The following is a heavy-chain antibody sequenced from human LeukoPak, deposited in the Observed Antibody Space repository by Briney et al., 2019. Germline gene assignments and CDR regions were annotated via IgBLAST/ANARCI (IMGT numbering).Heavy chain of an antibody. Sequence: GESLKISCKGSGYSFTSYWIGWVRQMPGKGLEWMGIIYPGDSDTRYSPSFQGQVTISADKSISTAYLQWSSLKASDTAMYYCARREMATIIGDAFDIWGQGTMVTVSS. J-gene: IGHJ3*02. CDR1: GYSFTSYW. D-gene: IGHD5-24*01. CDR2: IYPGDSDT. CDR3: ARREMATIIGDAFDI. V-gene: IGHV5-51*01.